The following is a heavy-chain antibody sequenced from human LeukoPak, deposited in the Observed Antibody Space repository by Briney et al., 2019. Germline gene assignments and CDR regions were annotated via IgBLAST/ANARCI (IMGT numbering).Heavy chain of an antibody. CDR2: ISYDGSNK. CDR3: AGDKTTGGWYEFDY. D-gene: IGHD6-19*01. V-gene: IGHV3-30*03. J-gene: IGHJ4*02. CDR1: GFTFSSYS. Sequence: SGGSLRLSCAASGFTFSSYSMNWVRQAPGKGLEWVAVISYDGSNKYYADSVKGRFTISRDTSKNTVSLQMNSLRAEDTAVYYCAGDKTTGGWYEFDYWGQGTLVTVSS.